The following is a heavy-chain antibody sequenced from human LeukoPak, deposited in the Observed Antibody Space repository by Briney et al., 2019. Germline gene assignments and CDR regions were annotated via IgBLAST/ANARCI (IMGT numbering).Heavy chain of an antibody. CDR1: GYTFTNYG. Sequence: ASVKVSCKASGYTFTNYGMSWVRQAPGQGLEWMGWINTNTGNPKSAQGFTERFVFSLDASVSTAYLQISSLKAEDTAVYYCARGGGNFVIDYWGQGTLVTVSS. J-gene: IGHJ4*02. D-gene: IGHD4-23*01. CDR2: INTNTGNP. V-gene: IGHV7-4-1*02. CDR3: ARGGGNFVIDY.